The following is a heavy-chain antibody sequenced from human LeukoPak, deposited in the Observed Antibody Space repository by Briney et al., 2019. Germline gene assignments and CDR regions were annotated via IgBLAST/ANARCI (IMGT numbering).Heavy chain of an antibody. V-gene: IGHV1-18*01. CDR3: ARALSRALQWLAGGVDAFDI. Sequence: GASVKVSCKASGYTFTIYGISWVRQAPGHRLEWMGWINAYNGNTNYAQKLQGRVTMITDTSTSTAYMELRSMRSDDTAVYYCARALSRALQWLAGGVDAFDIWGQGTMVTVSS. J-gene: IGHJ3*02. CDR1: GYTFTIYG. CDR2: INAYNGNT. D-gene: IGHD6-19*01.